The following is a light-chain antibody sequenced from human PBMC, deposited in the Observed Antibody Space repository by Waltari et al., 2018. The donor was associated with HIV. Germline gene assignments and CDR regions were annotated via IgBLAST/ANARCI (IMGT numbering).Light chain of an antibody. CDR2: EDT. J-gene: IGLJ1*01. CDR1: SSDVGGYSL. CDR3: CSYGGFTTYV. Sequence: QSALTQPASVSGSPGQSITISCIGTSSDVGGYSLASWYPHHPGKAPQLLIFEDTERPSGVSNRFSASKSGTTASLTISGLLAEDAADYYCCSYGGFTTYVFGSGTKVTVL. V-gene: IGLV2-23*01.